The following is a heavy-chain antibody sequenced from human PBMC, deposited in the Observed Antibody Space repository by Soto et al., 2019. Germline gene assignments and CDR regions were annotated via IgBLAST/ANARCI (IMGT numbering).Heavy chain of an antibody. CDR1: GGSFSAYY. V-gene: IGHV4-34*01. Sequence: SETLSLTCAVYGGSFSAYYWSWVRQPPGKGLEWIGEIIHSERTKYNPSLKSRVTISVDTSKNQFSLKLSSVTAADTAVYYCAKGWDVKYFDYWGRGTLVTVSS. J-gene: IGHJ4*02. CDR2: IIHSERT. CDR3: AKGWDVKYFDY. D-gene: IGHD1-26*01.